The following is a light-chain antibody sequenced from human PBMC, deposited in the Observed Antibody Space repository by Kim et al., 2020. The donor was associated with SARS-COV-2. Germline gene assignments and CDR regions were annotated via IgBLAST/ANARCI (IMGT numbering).Light chain of an antibody. J-gene: IGLJ2*01. CDR2: GNS. V-gene: IGLV1-40*01. CDR3: QSYDSSLSVHVV. CDR1: SSNIGAGYD. Sequence: VTISCTGSSSNIGAGYDVHWYQQLPGTAPHLLIYGNSNRPSGVPDRFSGSKSGTSASLAITGLQAEDEADYYCQSYDSSLSVHVVFGGGTQLTVL.